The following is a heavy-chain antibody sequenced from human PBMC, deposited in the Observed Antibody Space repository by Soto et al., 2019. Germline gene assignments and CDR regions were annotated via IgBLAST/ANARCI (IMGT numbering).Heavy chain of an antibody. CDR2: IYPGDFDI. D-gene: IGHD3-16*01. CDR3: ASAFGGEYYDRRSWYYAY. J-gene: IGHJ4*02. CDR1: GYKFIDYW. V-gene: IGHV5-51*01. Sequence: GESLKISCKGSGYKFIDYWIGWVRQVPGKGLEWMGSIYPGDFDIKYGPSFQGQVTISADKSITTVYLQWSSLKASDTGIYYCASAFGGEYYDRRSWYYAYWGKGTQVTDSS.